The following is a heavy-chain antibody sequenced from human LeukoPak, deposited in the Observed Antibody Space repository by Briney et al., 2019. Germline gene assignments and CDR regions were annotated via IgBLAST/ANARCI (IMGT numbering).Heavy chain of an antibody. CDR1: GGSISSGSYY. CDR2: IYTSGST. D-gene: IGHD6-19*01. Sequence: PSQTLSLTCTVSGGSISSGSYYWSWIRQPAGKGLEWIGRIYTSGSTNYNPSLKSRVTISVDTSKNQFSLKLSSVTAADTAVYYCASLRYLGSGEDQEYFQHWGQGTLVTVSS. V-gene: IGHV4-61*02. J-gene: IGHJ1*01. CDR3: ASLRYLGSGEDQEYFQH.